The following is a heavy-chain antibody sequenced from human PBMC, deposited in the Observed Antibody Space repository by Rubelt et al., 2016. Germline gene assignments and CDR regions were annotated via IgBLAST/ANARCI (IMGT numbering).Heavy chain of an antibody. CDR1: GFTFSSYG. J-gene: IGHJ6*02. CDR3: AKGLRDGPYYYGMDV. CDR2: IRYDGSNK. D-gene: IGHD3-16*01. V-gene: IGHV3-30*02. Sequence: QVQLVESGGGVVQPGGSLRLSCAASGFTFSSYGMHWVRQAPGKGLEWVAFIRYDGSNKYYADSVKGRFTISRDNSKNTLYLQMNSLRAEDTAVYYCAKGLRDGPYYYGMDVWGQGTTVTVSS.